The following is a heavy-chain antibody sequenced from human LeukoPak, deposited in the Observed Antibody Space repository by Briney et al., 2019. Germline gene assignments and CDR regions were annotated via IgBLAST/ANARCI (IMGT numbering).Heavy chain of an antibody. V-gene: IGHV3-23*01. CDR3: AKARASACRCALCYPFDY. J-gene: IGHJ4*02. CDR2: TKDSGIETKNET. Sequence: GGSLRLSCTASGLSFSTYVMNWVRHAPGGGLEWVASTKDSGIETKNETYHANSVKGRFTLSKGNSQNTMYLKKKCPRDEDKAVYYCAKARASACRCALCYPFDYWGQGPLVTVSS. CDR1: GLSFSTYV. D-gene: IGHD2-15*01.